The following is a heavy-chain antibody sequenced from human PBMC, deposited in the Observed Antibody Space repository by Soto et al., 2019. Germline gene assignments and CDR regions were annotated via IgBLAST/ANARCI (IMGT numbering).Heavy chain of an antibody. CDR2: IYYSGST. Sequence: SETLSLTCTVSGCSISSYYWSWIRQPPGKGLEWIGYIYYSGSTNYNPSLKSRVTISVDTSKNQFSLKLSSVTAADTAVYYCARDRNRRFDPWGQGTLVTVSS. CDR1: GCSISSYY. CDR3: ARDRNRRFDP. V-gene: IGHV4-59*01. J-gene: IGHJ5*02.